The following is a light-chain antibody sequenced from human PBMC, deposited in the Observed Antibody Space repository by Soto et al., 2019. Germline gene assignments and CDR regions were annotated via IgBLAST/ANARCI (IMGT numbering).Light chain of an antibody. V-gene: IGKV1-5*03. CDR1: QSISSW. CDR2: KAS. J-gene: IGKJ1*01. Sequence: DIPMTQSPSTLSASVGDRVTITCRASQSISSWLAWYQQKPGKAPKLLIYKASSLESGVPSRFSGSGSGTEFTLTISSLQPEDVATYYCQKYNSAPRTFGQGTKVDIK. CDR3: QKYNSAPRT.